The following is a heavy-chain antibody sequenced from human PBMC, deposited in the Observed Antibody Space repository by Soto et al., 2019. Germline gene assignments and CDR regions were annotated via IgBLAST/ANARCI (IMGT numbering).Heavy chain of an antibody. J-gene: IGHJ4*02. V-gene: IGHV3-33*01. Sequence: AGGSLRLSCAASGFTFSSFGMHWVRQAPGKGLEWVAVIWYDGSNKYYADPVRGRFTISRDNSKNTLYLQMSSLRAEDTAVYYCARGIGRSDWQYFDYWGQGTLVTVSS. D-gene: IGHD3-9*01. CDR2: IWYDGSNK. CDR1: GFTFSSFG. CDR3: ARGIGRSDWQYFDY.